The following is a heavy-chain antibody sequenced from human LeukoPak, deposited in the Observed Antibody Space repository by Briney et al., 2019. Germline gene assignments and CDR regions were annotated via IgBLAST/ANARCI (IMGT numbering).Heavy chain of an antibody. J-gene: IGHJ5*02. CDR3: AKVDYYDSSGNYPNWFDP. V-gene: IGHV3-30*04. D-gene: IGHD3-22*01. Sequence: GGSLRLSCAASGFTFSSYAMHWVRQAPGKGLEWVAVISYDGSNKYYADSVKGRFTISRDNSKNTLYLQMNSLRAEDTAVYYCAKVDYYDSSGNYPNWFDPWGQGTLVTVSS. CDR1: GFTFSSYA. CDR2: ISYDGSNK.